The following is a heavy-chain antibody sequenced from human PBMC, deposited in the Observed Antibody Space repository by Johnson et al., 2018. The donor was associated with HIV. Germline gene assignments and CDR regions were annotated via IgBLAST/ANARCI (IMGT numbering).Heavy chain of an antibody. CDR2: ISYDGSNK. V-gene: IGHV3-30-3*01. CDR1: GFTFSSYA. CDR3: ARDNIVLMVGGAFDI. Sequence: QVQLVESGGGVVQPGRSLRLSCAASGFTFSSYAMHWVRQAPGKGLEWVAVISYDGSNKYYADSVKGRFTISRDNSKNTLYLQMNSLRAEDTAVYYCARDNIVLMVGGAFDIWGQVTMVTVSS. D-gene: IGHD2-8*01. J-gene: IGHJ3*02.